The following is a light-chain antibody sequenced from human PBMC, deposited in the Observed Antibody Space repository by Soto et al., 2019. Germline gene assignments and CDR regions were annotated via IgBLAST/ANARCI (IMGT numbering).Light chain of an antibody. CDR2: KAS. CDR1: QSISSW. Sequence: DIVMTQSPDSLSASVGDRVTITCRASQSISSWLAWYQQKPGKAPKLLIYKASSLESGVPSRFSGSGSGTEFTLTISSLQPDDFATYYCQQYNSYWTFGQGTKVDIK. J-gene: IGKJ1*01. V-gene: IGKV1-5*03. CDR3: QQYNSYWT.